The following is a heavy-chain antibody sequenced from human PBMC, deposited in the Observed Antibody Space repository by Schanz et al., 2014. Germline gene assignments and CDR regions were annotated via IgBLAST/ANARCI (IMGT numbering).Heavy chain of an antibody. D-gene: IGHD3-10*01. V-gene: IGHV3-13*04. CDR1: GFSIRNHD. CDR3: ARVPYGSGSYWDY. Sequence: PGGSLRLSCAASGFSIRNHDMHWVRQATGAGLECVSAIGTAGDTFYLDSVKGRFTISRENAKNSLYLQMNSLRAGDTAVYYCARVPYGSGSYWDYWGQGTLVTVSS. J-gene: IGHJ4*02. CDR2: IGTAGDT.